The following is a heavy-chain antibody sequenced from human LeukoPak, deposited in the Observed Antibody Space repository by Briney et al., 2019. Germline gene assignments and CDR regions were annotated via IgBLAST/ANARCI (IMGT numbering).Heavy chain of an antibody. CDR2: IYDSGST. Sequence: SETLSLTCTISGGSISSYYWSWIRQPPGKGLEWIGNIYDSGSTNYNPSLKSRVTISGDTSKNHFSLNLSSVTAADTAMYYCARGRYYYDSSGYPYNWFDPWGQGTLVTVSS. V-gene: IGHV4-59*01. CDR1: GGSISSYY. J-gene: IGHJ5*02. D-gene: IGHD3-22*01. CDR3: ARGRYYYDSSGYPYNWFDP.